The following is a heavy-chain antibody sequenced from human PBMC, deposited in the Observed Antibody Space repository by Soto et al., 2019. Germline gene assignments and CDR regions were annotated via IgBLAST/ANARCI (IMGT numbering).Heavy chain of an antibody. CDR1: GFNFTSYT. D-gene: IGHD2-15*01. V-gene: IGHV3-21*01. Sequence: GGSLRLSCAGSGFNFTSYTMNWVRQTPGRGLEWVSSISSSNRYIYYTDLVKGRFTISRDDAKNSLYLQMDSLRADDTAVYYCARDRCSGGSCYRTYAFDIWGPGTMVTVSS. CDR3: ARDRCSGGSCYRTYAFDI. CDR2: ISSSNRYI. J-gene: IGHJ3*02.